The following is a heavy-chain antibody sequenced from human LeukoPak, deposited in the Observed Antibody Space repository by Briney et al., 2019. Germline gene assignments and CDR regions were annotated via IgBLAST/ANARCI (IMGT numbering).Heavy chain of an antibody. J-gene: IGHJ4*02. CDR2: IYYSGST. CDR1: GGSISSYY. Sequence: SETLSPTCTVSGGSISSYYWSWIRQPPGKGLEWIGYIYYSGSTNYNPSLKSRVAISVDTSKNQFSLKLSSVTAADTAVYYCARDPHPYSSGGENYFDYWGQGTLVTVSS. V-gene: IGHV4-59*01. D-gene: IGHD6-19*01. CDR3: ARDPHPYSSGGENYFDY.